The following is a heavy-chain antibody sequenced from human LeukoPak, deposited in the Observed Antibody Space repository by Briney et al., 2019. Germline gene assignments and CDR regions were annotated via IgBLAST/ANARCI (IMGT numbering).Heavy chain of an antibody. CDR1: GSTFTNYW. D-gene: IGHD3-16*01. CDR2: IYPGDSDT. CDR3: ARHTGEGSHFQH. V-gene: IGHV5-51*01. J-gene: IGHJ1*01. Sequence: SGESLKISGKASGSTFTNYWIGWVRQMPGKGLEWMGIIYPGDSDTRYSPSFRGQVIISADKSIRTAYLQWTSLKASDTAMYYCARHTGEGSHFQHWGQGSLVTVSS.